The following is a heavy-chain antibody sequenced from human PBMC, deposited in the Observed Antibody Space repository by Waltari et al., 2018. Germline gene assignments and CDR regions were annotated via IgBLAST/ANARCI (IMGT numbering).Heavy chain of an antibody. D-gene: IGHD3-16*01. CDR1: GFTFDSYA. J-gene: IGHJ5*02. Sequence: EVQLLESGGGLVRPGGSLGLSCEASGFTFDSYAWSWVRQSSGKGLEWVAAVSGNGLRTYYADSVKGRFTISRDNSKNTVSLEMNSLRADDTAVYYCTKSGSFFYDASAAIFDPWGQGTRVTVSS. V-gene: IGHV3-23*01. CDR3: TKSGSFFYDASAAIFDP. CDR2: VSGNGLRT.